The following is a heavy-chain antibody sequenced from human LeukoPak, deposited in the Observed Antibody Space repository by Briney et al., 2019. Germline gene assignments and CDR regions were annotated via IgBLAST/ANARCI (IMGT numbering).Heavy chain of an antibody. J-gene: IGHJ3*02. CDR1: GGSITTYY. V-gene: IGHV4-59*08. Sequence: PSETLSLTCSVSGGSITTYYWSWIRQPPGKGLEWIAYISDSGSTKYRPSVRGRLSISMDKSKNTFSLKLNSVTAADTAVYYCARPDSHLSAFDIWGQGTKVTVS. CDR2: ISDSGST. D-gene: IGHD2-21*01. CDR3: ARPDSHLSAFDI.